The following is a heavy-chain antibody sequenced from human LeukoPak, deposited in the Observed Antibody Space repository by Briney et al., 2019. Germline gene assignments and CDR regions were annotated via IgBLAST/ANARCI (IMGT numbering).Heavy chain of an antibody. J-gene: IGHJ6*03. V-gene: IGHV4-4*02. CDR1: GGSISSSNW. CDR2: IYHSGST. D-gene: IGHD4-17*01. CDR3: ARSLTTVTYYYYYYMDV. Sequence: SGTLSLTCAVSGGSISSSNWWSWVRQPPGKGLEWIGEIYHSGSTNYNPSLKSRVTISVDKSKNQFSLKLSSVTAADTAVYYCARSLTTVTYYYYYYMDVWGKGTTVTISS.